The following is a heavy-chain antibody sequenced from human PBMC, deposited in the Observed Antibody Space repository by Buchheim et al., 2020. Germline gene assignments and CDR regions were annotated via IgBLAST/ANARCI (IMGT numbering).Heavy chain of an antibody. CDR3: AKDGLHCSGGSCYFDWYFDL. D-gene: IGHD2-15*01. Sequence: EVQLLESGGGLVQPGGSLRLSCAASGFTFSSYAMSWVRQAPGKGLEWVSAISGSGGSTYYADSVKGRFTISRDNSKNTLYLQMNSLRAEDTAVYYCAKDGLHCSGGSCYFDWYFDLWGRGTL. J-gene: IGHJ2*01. CDR1: GFTFSSYA. V-gene: IGHV3-23*01. CDR2: ISGSGGST.